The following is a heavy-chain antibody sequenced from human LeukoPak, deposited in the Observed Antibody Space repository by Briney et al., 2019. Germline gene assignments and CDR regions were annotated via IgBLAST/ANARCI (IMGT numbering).Heavy chain of an antibody. D-gene: IGHD6-19*01. CDR3: AKDKLPLRLYSSGRYY. CDR1: GFTFSSYA. V-gene: IGHV3-23*01. J-gene: IGHJ4*02. Sequence: GGSLRLSCAASGFTFSSYAMGWVRQAPGKGLEWVSAISGSGGSTYYADSVKGRFTISRDNSKNTLYLQMNSLRAEDTAVYYCAKDKLPLRLYSSGRYYWGQGTLVTVSS. CDR2: ISGSGGST.